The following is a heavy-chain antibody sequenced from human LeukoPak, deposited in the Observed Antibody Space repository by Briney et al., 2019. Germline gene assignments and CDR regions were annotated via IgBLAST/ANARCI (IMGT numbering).Heavy chain of an antibody. J-gene: IGHJ1*01. V-gene: IGHV4-39*01. Sequence: SETLSLTCPVSGDSVSRSDSYWDWIRQPPGKGLEWIGTIYYSGRTYYSPSRKSRVTMSVDPSNNQFSLNLRSVTAADTALYYCARRRYYDGSGYLEWGQGTLLSVSS. CDR3: ARRRYYDGSGYLE. D-gene: IGHD3-22*01. CDR1: GDSVSRSDSY. CDR2: IYYSGRT.